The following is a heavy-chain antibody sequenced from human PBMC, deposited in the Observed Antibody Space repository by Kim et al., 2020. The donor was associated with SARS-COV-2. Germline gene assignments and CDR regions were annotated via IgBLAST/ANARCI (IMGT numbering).Heavy chain of an antibody. Sequence: SVKVSCKASGGTFSSYAISWVRQAPGQGLEWMGGIIPIFGTANYAQKFQGRVTITADESTSTAYMELSSLRSEDTAVYYCARDGAGRDYGDPILNSYYYYGMDVWGQGTTVTVSS. CDR1: GGTFSSYA. D-gene: IGHD4-17*01. V-gene: IGHV1-69*13. J-gene: IGHJ6*02. CDR3: ARDGAGRDYGDPILNSYYYYGMDV. CDR2: IIPIFGTA.